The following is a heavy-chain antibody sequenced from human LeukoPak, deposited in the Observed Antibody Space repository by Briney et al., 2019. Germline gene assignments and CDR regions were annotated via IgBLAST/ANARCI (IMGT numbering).Heavy chain of an antibody. D-gene: IGHD5-24*01. V-gene: IGHV3-33*06. CDR2: IWYDGSNK. CDR1: GFTFSSYG. CDR3: AKGGMATITAADY. Sequence: GGSLRLSCAASGFTFSSYGMHWVRQAPGQGLEWVAVIWYDGSNKYYADSVKGRFTISRDNSKNTLYLQMNSLRAEDTAVYYCAKGGMATITAADYWGQGTLVTVSS. J-gene: IGHJ4*02.